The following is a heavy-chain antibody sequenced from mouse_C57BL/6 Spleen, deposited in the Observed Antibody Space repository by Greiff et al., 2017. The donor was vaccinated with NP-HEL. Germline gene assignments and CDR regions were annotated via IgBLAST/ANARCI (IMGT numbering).Heavy chain of an antibody. CDR2: INPNNGGT. CDR3: ARGSSGYPYAMDY. Sequence: VQLQQSGPELVKPGASVKMSCKASGYTFTDYNMHWVKQSHGKSLEWIGYINPNNGGTSYIQKFKGKATLTVNKSSSTAYMELRSLTSEDSAVYYCARGSSGYPYAMDYWGQGTSVTVSS. D-gene: IGHD3-2*02. J-gene: IGHJ4*01. V-gene: IGHV1-22*01. CDR1: GYTFTDYN.